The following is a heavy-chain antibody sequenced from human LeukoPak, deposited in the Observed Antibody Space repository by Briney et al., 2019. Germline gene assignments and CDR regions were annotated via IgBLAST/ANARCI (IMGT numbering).Heavy chain of an antibody. CDR2: INHSGST. V-gene: IGHV4-34*01. CDR3: ARGPGYSGYESIDY. J-gene: IGHJ4*02. D-gene: IGHD5-12*01. Sequence: SETLSLTCAVYGGSFSGYYWSWIRQPPGKGLEWIGEINHSGSTNYNPSLKSRVTISVDTSKNQFSLKLGSVAAADAAVYDCARGPGYSGYESIDYWGQGTLVTVSS. CDR1: GGSFSGYY.